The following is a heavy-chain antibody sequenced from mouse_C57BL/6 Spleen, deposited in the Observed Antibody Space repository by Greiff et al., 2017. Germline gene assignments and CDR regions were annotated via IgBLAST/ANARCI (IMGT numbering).Heavy chain of an antibody. V-gene: IGHV1-64*01. Sequence: QVQLKQPGAELVKPGASVKLSCKASGYTFTSYWMHWVKQRPRQGLEWIGMIHPNSGSTNYNEKFKSKATLTVDKSSSTAYMQLSSLTSEDSAVYYCARYLVRYFDVWGTGTTVTVSS. CDR3: ARYLVRYFDV. D-gene: IGHD2-13*01. J-gene: IGHJ1*03. CDR2: IHPNSGST. CDR1: GYTFTSYW.